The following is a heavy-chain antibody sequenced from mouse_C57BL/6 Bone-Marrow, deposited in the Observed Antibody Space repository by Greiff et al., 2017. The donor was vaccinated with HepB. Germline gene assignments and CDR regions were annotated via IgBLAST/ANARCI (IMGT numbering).Heavy chain of an antibody. V-gene: IGHV3-8*01. J-gene: IGHJ4*01. D-gene: IGHD1-1*01. CDR3: ARAYYYGTPYYAMDY. Sequence: EVQLQESGPGLAKPSQTLSLTCSVPGYSITSDYWNWIRKFPGNKLEYIGYISYSGSTYYNPSHKSRISITRDTSKNQYYLQLNSVTTEDTATYYCARAYYYGTPYYAMDYWGQGTSVTVSS. CDR2: ISYSGST. CDR1: GYSITSDY.